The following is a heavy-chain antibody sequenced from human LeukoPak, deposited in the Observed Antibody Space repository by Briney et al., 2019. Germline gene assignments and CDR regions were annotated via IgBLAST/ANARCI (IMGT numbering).Heavy chain of an antibody. Sequence: GGSLRLSCAASGFTFDDFAMHWVRQAPGKGPEWVSSISWDSGNKRYADSVRGRFTISRDNAKNSLYLQMNSLRAEDTAVYYCARDHYDFWSGYYPEFFDYWGQGTLVTVSS. CDR1: GFTFDDFA. D-gene: IGHD3-3*01. CDR2: ISWDSGNK. J-gene: IGHJ4*02. V-gene: IGHV3-9*01. CDR3: ARDHYDFWSGYYPEFFDY.